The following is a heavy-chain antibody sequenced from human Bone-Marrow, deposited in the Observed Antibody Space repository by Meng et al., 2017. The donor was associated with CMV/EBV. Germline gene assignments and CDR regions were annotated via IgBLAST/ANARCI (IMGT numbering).Heavy chain of an antibody. CDR1: GFTFSSYG. Sequence: GESLKISCAASGFTFSSYGMHWVRQAPGKGLEWVACIRYDGSNKYYADSVKGRFTISRDNSKNTLYLQMNSLRAEDTAVYYCAKDRVEYYYGSGSYYPLNWGQGTLVTVSS. J-gene: IGHJ1*01. D-gene: IGHD3-10*01. V-gene: IGHV3-30*02. CDR3: AKDRVEYYYGSGSYYPLN. CDR2: IRYDGSNK.